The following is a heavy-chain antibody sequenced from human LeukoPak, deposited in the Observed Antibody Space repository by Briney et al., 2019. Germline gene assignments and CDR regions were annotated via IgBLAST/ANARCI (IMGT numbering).Heavy chain of an antibody. CDR2: ISERGGST. Sequence: GGSLRLSGVGSGITLSNYGMSWVRQAPGKGLEGVSGISERGGSTNYADSVKGRFIISRDNSKNTMYLQMNSVRAEDTAVYFCAKRGVVIRGVIIIGFHKEAYYFDCWGQGILVTVSS. CDR3: AKRGVVIRGVIIIGFHKEAYYFDC. V-gene: IGHV3-23*01. D-gene: IGHD3-10*01. J-gene: IGHJ4*02. CDR1: GITLSNYG.